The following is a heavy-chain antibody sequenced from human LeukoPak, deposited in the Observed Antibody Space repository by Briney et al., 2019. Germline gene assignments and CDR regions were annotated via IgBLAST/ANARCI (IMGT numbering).Heavy chain of an antibody. CDR3: AREVYCSGGSCHINWFDP. V-gene: IGHV4-38-2*02. D-gene: IGHD2-15*01. CDR2: IYHSGST. Sequence: SETLSLTCTVSGGSISGYYWGWIRQPPGKGLEWIGSIYHSGSTYYNPSLKSRVTISVDTSKNQFSLKLSSVTAADTAVYYCAREVYCSGGSCHINWFDPWGQGTLVTVSS. CDR1: GGSISGYY. J-gene: IGHJ5*02.